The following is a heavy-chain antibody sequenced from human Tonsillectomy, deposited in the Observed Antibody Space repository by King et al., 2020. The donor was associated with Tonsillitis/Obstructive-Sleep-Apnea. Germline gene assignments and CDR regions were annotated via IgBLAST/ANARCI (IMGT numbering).Heavy chain of an antibody. V-gene: IGHV5-10-1*03. CDR2: IDPSDSYT. D-gene: IGHD6-19*01. Sequence: QLVQSGAEAKKPGESLKISCKASGYSFTSKWISWVRQMPGKGLEWMGRIDPSDSYTNYSPSFQGHVTISTEKSISTAYLQWSSLKASDTAMYYCARSAYSSGWPYWYFDLWGRGTLVTVSS. CDR3: ARSAYSSGWPYWYFDL. CDR1: GYSFTSKW. J-gene: IGHJ2*01.